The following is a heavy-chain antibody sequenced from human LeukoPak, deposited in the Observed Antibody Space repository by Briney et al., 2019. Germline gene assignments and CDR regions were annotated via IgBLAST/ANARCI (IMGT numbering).Heavy chain of an antibody. CDR1: GFTFRKYV. Sequence: PGGSLRLSCAASGFTFRKYVMKWVRQAPGKGLEWVSGISGSGGSTDYADSVKGRFTISRDNSKNTLYLQMNSLRAEDTAVYYCAKSVYYDSSDYHFDFWGQGTLVTVSS. V-gene: IGHV3-23*01. J-gene: IGHJ4*02. D-gene: IGHD3-22*01. CDR3: AKSVYYDSSDYHFDF. CDR2: ISGSGGST.